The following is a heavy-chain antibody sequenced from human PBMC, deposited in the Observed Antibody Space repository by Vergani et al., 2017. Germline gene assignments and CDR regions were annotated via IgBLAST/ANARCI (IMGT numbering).Heavy chain of an antibody. D-gene: IGHD4-23*01. V-gene: IGHV4-59*01. CDR3: ARDRGGLGYFDY. J-gene: IGHJ4*02. CDR2: IYYSGST. CDR1: GGSISSYY. Sequence: QVQLQESGPGLVKPSETLSLTCTVSGGSISSYYWSWLRQPPGKGLEWIGYIYYSGSTNYNPSLKSRVTISVDTSKNQFSLKLSSVTAADTAVYYCARDRGGLGYFDYWGQGTLVTVSS.